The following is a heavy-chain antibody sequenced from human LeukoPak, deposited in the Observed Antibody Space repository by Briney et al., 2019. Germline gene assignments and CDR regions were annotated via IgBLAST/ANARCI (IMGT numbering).Heavy chain of an antibody. CDR3: ARGDYGDYGLSKYPFDY. Sequence: PSETLSLTCAVYGGSFSGYYWSWLRQPPGKGLEWLGEINHSGSTNYNPSLKSRVTISVDTSKNQFSLKLSSVTAADTAVYYCARGDYGDYGLSKYPFDYWGQGTLVTVSS. CDR1: GGSFSGYY. CDR2: INHSGST. J-gene: IGHJ4*02. D-gene: IGHD4-17*01. V-gene: IGHV4-34*01.